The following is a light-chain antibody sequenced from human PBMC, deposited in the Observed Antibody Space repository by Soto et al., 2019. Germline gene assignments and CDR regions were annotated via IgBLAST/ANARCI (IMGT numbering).Light chain of an antibody. J-gene: IGLJ1*01. CDR2: DVT. V-gene: IGLV2-14*01. CDR3: SAYAGSTFV. CDR1: SSDVGAYNY. Sequence: QSVLTQPASVSGSPGQSITISCTGTSSDVGAYNYVSWYQQHPGKAPKLIIYDVTNRPSGVSNRFSGSKSGNTASLTISGLQAEDESDYYCSAYAGSTFVFGTGTKVTVL.